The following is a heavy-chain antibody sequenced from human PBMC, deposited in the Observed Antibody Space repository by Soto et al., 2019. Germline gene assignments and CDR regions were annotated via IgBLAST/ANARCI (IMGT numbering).Heavy chain of an antibody. Sequence: QVQLQESGPGLVKPSETLSLTCTVSGGFVNSDTHSWSWIRQTPGKRLEWIGFIYSAGSTKNPSLRSRVTMSVDTSKNQFSLKLRSVIVADTAVYHCARFVRSCSATTCSTRADVWGQGITVTVSS. D-gene: IGHD2-2*01. V-gene: IGHV4-61*01. CDR2: IYSAGST. CDR1: GGFVNSDTHS. CDR3: ARFVRSCSATTCSTRADV. J-gene: IGHJ6*02.